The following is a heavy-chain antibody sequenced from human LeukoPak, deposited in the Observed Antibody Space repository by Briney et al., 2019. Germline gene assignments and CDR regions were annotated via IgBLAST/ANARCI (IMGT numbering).Heavy chain of an antibody. CDR1: GYTFTGYY. J-gene: IGHJ3*02. V-gene: IGHV1-2*02. Sequence: GASVKVSCKASGYTFTGYYMHWVRQAPGQGLEWMGWINPNSGGTNYAQKFQGRVTMTRDTSISTAYMELSRLRSDDTAVYYCARTYYYDNGRALTAFDIWGQGTMVTVSS. D-gene: IGHD3-22*01. CDR2: INPNSGGT. CDR3: ARTYYYDNGRALTAFDI.